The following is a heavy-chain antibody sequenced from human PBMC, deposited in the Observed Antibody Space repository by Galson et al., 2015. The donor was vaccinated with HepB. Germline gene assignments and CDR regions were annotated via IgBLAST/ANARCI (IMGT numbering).Heavy chain of an antibody. CDR1: GFTFDNYA. CDR3: ARDRKGAYDWFDP. V-gene: IGHV3-23*01. D-gene: IGHD5-12*01. J-gene: IGHJ5*02. Sequence: SLRLSCAASGFTFDNYAMSWVRQAPGKGPEWVSAISGSGATTYYADSVRGRFTISRDNSKNTLYVQMNSLRAEDTAVYYCARDRKGAYDWFDPWGQGTLVTVSS. CDR2: ISGSGATT.